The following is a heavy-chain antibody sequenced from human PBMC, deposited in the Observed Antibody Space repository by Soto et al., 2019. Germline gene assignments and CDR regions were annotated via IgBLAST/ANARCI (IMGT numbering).Heavy chain of an antibody. CDR1: GASIRSSTFY. J-gene: IGHJ4*02. Sequence: PSETLSLTCTVSGASIRSSTFYWGWIRQXXXKGLESIANIYYDGSTYYNPSXXSXXXXXXXXXXXQFXLKLSSVTAADTAVYYCARSHIVPRLFMYPYDYWGQGTLVTVSS. CDR2: IYYDGST. V-gene: IGHV4-39*01. CDR3: ARSHIVPRLFMYPYDY. D-gene: IGHD5-12*01.